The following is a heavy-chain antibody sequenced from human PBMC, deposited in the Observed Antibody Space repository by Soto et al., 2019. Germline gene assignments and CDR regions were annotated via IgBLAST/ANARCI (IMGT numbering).Heavy chain of an antibody. V-gene: IGHV5-51*01. CDR3: ARFPPLWGTYRGFDF. CDR2: IYPGDSDP. Sequence: EVQLVQSGAEVKKPGESLKISCKGSGYSFTTYWIGWVRQMPGKGLEWIGIIYPGDSDPRYNPSFQGHVSMSVDKSINTAYLQWDSLKASDTAMYYCARFPPLWGTYRGFDFWGQGSRVTVSS. D-gene: IGHD3-16*02. CDR1: GYSFTTYW. J-gene: IGHJ4*02.